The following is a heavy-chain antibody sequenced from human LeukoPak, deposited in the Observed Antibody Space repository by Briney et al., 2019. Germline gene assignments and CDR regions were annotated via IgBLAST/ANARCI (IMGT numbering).Heavy chain of an antibody. D-gene: IGHD3-22*01. Sequence: GGSLRLSCAASGFTFSSYWMHWLRQAPGKGLVWVSRINSDGSSTSYADSVKGRFTISRDNAKNTLYLQMNSLRAEDTAVYYCARAPYYYDSSGYYGFWGQGTLVTVSS. J-gene: IGHJ4*02. CDR1: GFTFSSYW. CDR3: ARAPYYYDSSGYYGF. V-gene: IGHV3-74*01. CDR2: INSDGSST.